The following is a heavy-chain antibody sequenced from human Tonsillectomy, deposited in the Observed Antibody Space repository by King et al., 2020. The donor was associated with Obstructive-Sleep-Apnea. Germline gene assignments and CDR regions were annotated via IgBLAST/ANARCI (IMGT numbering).Heavy chain of an antibody. Sequence: VQLVESGGGVVQPGGSLRLSCATSEFTFINYGMHWVRQAPGKGLGWVAFIRNDGVYQYYLDSAKGRFTISRDNSKNTLYLQMNGLRPEDTAVYYCAKESVVLGSGWYYFDSWAREPWSPSPQ. V-gene: IGHV3-30*02. CDR1: EFTFINYG. CDR2: IRNDGVYQ. D-gene: IGHD6-19*01. J-gene: IGHJ4*02. CDR3: AKESVVLGSGWYYFDS.